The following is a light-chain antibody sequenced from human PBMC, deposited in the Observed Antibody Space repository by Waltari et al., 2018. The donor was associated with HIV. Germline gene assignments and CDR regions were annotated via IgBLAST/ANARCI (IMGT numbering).Light chain of an antibody. CDR2: NSY. J-gene: IGLJ2*01. Sequence: QSGLTQPPSASGTPGQTVTISCSGGSADIGRNTVNWYKQLPGTAPKLLIYNSYQRPSGVPDRVSASQSSTSASLAISGLQSEDEADYYCAAWDDYLEGHVFGGGTKLTIL. CDR1: SADIGRNT. CDR3: AAWDDYLEGHV. V-gene: IGLV1-44*01.